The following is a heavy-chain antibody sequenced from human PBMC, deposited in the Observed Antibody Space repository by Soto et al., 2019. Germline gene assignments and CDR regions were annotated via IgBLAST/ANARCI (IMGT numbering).Heavy chain of an antibody. J-gene: IGHJ4*02. V-gene: IGHV3-30*03. D-gene: IGHD5-12*01. CDR3: ATLPRGYSGYDLWY. Sequence: SLRLSCAPSGFTFSSYCMHWVRPAPGKGLEGVAVISYDGSNKYYADYVKGRFTISRDNSKNTLDLQMNSLRAEDMAVYYCATLPRGYSGYDLWYWGQGTLVTVSS. CDR1: GFTFSSYC. CDR2: ISYDGSNK.